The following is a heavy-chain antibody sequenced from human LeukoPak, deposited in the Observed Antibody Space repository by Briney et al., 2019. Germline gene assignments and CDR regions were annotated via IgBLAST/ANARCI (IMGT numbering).Heavy chain of an antibody. CDR1: GGSISSSSYY. Sequence: PSETLSLTCTVSGGSISSSSYYWGWIRQPPGKGLEWIGSIYYSGSTYYNPSLKSRVTISVDTSKNQFSLKLSSVTAADTAVYYCARQPTNLYYYDSSAHFRDYWGQGTLVTVSS. CDR3: ARQPTNLYYYDSSAHFRDY. D-gene: IGHD3-22*01. V-gene: IGHV4-39*01. CDR2: IYYSGST. J-gene: IGHJ4*02.